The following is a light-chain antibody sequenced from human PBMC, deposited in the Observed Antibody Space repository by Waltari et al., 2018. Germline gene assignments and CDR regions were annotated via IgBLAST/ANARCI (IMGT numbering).Light chain of an antibody. Sequence: QTVVTQAPSSPVSPVRPVALTCCLSSCLVSNISCPSWYPQTPGQAPRTLIYTTDTRSSGVPDRFSGSILGNKDALTITGAQADDECDDYCMLYVGSGIWVFGGGTKLTVL. V-gene: IGLV8-61*01. CDR3: MLYVGSGIWV. CDR2: TTD. J-gene: IGLJ2*01. CDR1: SCLVSNISC.